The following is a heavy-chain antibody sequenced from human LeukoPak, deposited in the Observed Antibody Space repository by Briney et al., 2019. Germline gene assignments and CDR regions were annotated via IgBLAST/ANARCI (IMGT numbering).Heavy chain of an antibody. V-gene: IGHV3-23*01. D-gene: IGHD3-22*01. CDR1: GFTFSNYA. CDR3: AKEDGYDSSGYSLDY. CDR2: ISGSGGSP. J-gene: IGHJ4*02. Sequence: GGSLRLSCAGSGFTFSNYAMSWVRQAPGKGLEWVSVISGSGGSPYYADSVKGRFTISRDNSKKTLLLQMNSLRAEDTAVYYCAKEDGYDSSGYSLDYWGQGTLVTVSS.